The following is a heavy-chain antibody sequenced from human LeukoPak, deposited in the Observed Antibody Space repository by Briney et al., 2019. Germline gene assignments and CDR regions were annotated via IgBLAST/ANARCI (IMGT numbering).Heavy chain of an antibody. D-gene: IGHD7-27*01. J-gene: IGHJ4*02. CDR2: ISAYNGNT. CDR1: GYTFTSYG. CDR3: AKDRRLTGDFDY. V-gene: IGHV1-18*01. Sequence: GASVKVSCKASGYTFTSYGISWVRQAPGQGLEWMGWISAYNGNTNYAQKLQGRVTMTTDTSTSTAYMGLRSLRSDDTAVYYCAKDRRLTGDFDYWGQGTLVTVSS.